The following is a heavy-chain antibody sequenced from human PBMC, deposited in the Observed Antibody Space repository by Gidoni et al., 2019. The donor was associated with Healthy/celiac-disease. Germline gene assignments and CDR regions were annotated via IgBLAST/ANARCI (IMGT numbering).Heavy chain of an antibody. CDR3: ARDGGEYSGYDLGSFDY. CDR2: ISSSGSTI. J-gene: IGHJ4*02. V-gene: IGHV3-48*03. D-gene: IGHD5-12*01. Sequence: EVQLVVSGGGLVQPGGSLSLSCAASGFPFSSYEMNWVRQAPGKGLEWVAYISSSGSTIYYADSVKGRFTISRDNAKNSLYLQMNSLRAEDTAVYYCARDGGEYSGYDLGSFDYWGQGTLVTVSS. CDR1: GFPFSSYE.